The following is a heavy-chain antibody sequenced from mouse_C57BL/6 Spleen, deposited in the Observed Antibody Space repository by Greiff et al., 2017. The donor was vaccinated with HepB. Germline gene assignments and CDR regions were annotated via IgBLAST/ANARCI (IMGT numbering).Heavy chain of an antibody. CDR1: GYTFTSYW. J-gene: IGHJ1*03. D-gene: IGHD2-3*01. CDR2: IDPSDSYT. Sequence: VQLQQSGAELVWPGTSVKLSCKASGYTFTSYWMHWVKQRPGQGLEWIGVIDPSDSYTNYNQKFKGKATLTVDTSSSTAYMQLSSLTSEDSAVFYCARLGDGNWYFDVWGTGTTVNVSS. V-gene: IGHV1-59*01. CDR3: ARLGDGNWYFDV.